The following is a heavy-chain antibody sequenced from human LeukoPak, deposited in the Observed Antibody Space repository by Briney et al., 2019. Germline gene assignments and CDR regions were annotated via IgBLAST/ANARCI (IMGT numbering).Heavy chain of an antibody. CDR3: AREILGAATALDL. CDR2: IKEDGSMK. Sequence: GGSLRLSCAASGFTFSTYWMSWVRQAPGKGLEWVANIKEDGSMKYYVDSVKGRFTISRDNAKNSLYLQMNSLRAEYRAVYYCAREILGAATALDLWGQGTLVTVSS. CDR1: GFTFSTYW. J-gene: IGHJ5*02. V-gene: IGHV3-7*04. D-gene: IGHD1-26*01.